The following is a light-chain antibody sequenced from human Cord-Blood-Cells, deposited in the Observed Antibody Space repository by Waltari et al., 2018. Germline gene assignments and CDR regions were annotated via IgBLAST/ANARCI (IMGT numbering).Light chain of an antibody. CDR1: QSVSSY. CDR3: QQRSNWPWT. V-gene: IGKV3-11*01. J-gene: IGKJ1*01. Sequence: DIVLTQSPANLSLSPGERATLSCRASQSVSSYLAWYQQKPGQAPRLLIYDASNRATGIPARFSGSGSGTDFTLTISSLEPEDFAVYYCQQRSNWPWTFGQGTKVEIK. CDR2: DAS.